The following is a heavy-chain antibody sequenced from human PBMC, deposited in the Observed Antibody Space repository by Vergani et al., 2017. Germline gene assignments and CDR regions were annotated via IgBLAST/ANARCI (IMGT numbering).Heavy chain of an antibody. J-gene: IGHJ5*02. V-gene: IGHV1-46*01. D-gene: IGHD2-2*02. CDR2: INPSGGST. Sequence: QVQLVQSGAEVKKPGASVKVSCQASGYTFTSYYIHWVRQAPGQGLEWMGIINPSGGSTNYAQKFQGRVTMTRDTSTSTVFMELSSLRSEDTAVYYCARGCGSTSCYKRGEDWFDPRGQGTLVTVSS. CDR1: GYTFTSYY. CDR3: ARGCGSTSCYKRGEDWFDP.